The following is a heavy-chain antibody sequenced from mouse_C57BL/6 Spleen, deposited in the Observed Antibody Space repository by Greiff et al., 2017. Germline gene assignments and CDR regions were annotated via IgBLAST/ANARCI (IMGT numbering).Heavy chain of an antibody. J-gene: IGHJ2*01. Sequence: EVKLVESGGDLVKPGGSLKLSCAASGFTFSSYGMSWVRQTPDKRLEWVATISSGGSYTYYPDSVKGRFTISRDNSRNTLYLQMSSLKSEDTAMYYCASRDSSSFDYWGQGTTLTFSS. CDR2: ISSGGSYT. CDR3: ASRDSSSFDY. V-gene: IGHV5-6*02. CDR1: GFTFSSYG. D-gene: IGHD2-12*01.